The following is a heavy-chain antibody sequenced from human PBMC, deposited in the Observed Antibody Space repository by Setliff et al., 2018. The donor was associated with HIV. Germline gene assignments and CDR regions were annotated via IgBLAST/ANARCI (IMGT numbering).Heavy chain of an antibody. D-gene: IGHD6-19*01. Sequence: PGGSLRLSCAASGFTFSSYGVHWVRQAPGKGLEWVAFIRNDGSDKHYVDSVKGRFTISRDNSKNTLYLQMNSLRAEDTAVYYCAMSPYSSGLFDYWGQGT. CDR1: GFTFSSYG. CDR3: AMSPYSSGLFDY. J-gene: IGHJ4*02. V-gene: IGHV3-30*02. CDR2: IRNDGSDK.